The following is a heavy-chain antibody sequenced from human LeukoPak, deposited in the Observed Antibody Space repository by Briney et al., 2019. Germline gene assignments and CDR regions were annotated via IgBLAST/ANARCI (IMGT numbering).Heavy chain of an antibody. CDR3: ARGGYSSSWSDAFDI. D-gene: IGHD6-13*01. CDR1: GFTFSSYG. V-gene: IGHV3-30*02. CDR2: IRYDGSNK. J-gene: IGHJ3*02. Sequence: GGSLRLSCAASGFTFSSYGMHWVRQAPGKGLEWVAFIRYDGSNKYYADSVKGRFTISRDNSKNTLYLQMNSLRAEDTAVYYCARGGYSSSWSDAFDIWGQGTMVTVSS.